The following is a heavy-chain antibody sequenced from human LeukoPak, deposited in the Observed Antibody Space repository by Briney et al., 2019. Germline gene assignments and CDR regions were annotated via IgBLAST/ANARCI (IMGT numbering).Heavy chain of an antibody. Sequence: SETLSLTCTVSGGSFSTYYWSWIRQPPGKGLEWIGYINYSGSTTYSPSLKSRVTISVDTSKNQFSLKLSSVTAADTAVYYCARGGRWLQFRNYFDYWGQGTLVTVSS. CDR2: INYSGST. CDR1: GGSFSTYY. V-gene: IGHV4-59*08. D-gene: IGHD5-24*01. J-gene: IGHJ4*02. CDR3: ARGGRWLQFRNYFDY.